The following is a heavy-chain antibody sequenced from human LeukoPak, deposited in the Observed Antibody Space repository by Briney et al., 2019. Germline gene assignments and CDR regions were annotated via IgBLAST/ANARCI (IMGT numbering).Heavy chain of an antibody. CDR1: GFTFDDYA. CDR2: ISWNSGSI. D-gene: IGHD3-10*01. Sequence: GRSLRLSCAASGFTFDDYATHWVRQAPGKGLEWVSGISWNSGSIGYADSVKGRFTISRDNAKNSLYLQMNSLRAEDTALYYCGKDISAGGMDVWGQGTTVTVSS. CDR3: GKDISAGGMDV. J-gene: IGHJ6*02. V-gene: IGHV3-9*01.